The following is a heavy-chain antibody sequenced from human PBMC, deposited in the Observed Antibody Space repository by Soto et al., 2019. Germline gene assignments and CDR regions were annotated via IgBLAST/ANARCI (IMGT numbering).Heavy chain of an antibody. Sequence: GSLRLSCAASGFTFSSYGMHWVRQAPGKGLEWVAVIWYDGSNKYYADSVKGRYTISRDNSKNTLYLQMNSLRAEDTAVYYCSRYMGIAAAGTSGDYYYGMDVWGQGTTVTVSS. CDR3: SRYMGIAAAGTSGDYYYGMDV. D-gene: IGHD6-13*01. J-gene: IGHJ6*02. CDR1: GFTFSSYG. V-gene: IGHV3-33*01. CDR2: IWYDGSNK.